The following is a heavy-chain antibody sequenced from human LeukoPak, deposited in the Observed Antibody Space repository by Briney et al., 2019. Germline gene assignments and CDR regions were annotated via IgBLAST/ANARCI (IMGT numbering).Heavy chain of an antibody. Sequence: ASVTVSFKASGYTFTSYGISWVRQAPGQGLEWMGWISAYNGNTNYAQKLQGRVTMTTDTSTSTAYMELRSLRSDDTAVYYCARGNIMITFGGVIADAFDIWGRGTMVTVSS. CDR1: GYTFTSYG. J-gene: IGHJ3*02. V-gene: IGHV1-18*01. CDR3: ARGNIMITFGGVIADAFDI. D-gene: IGHD3-16*02. CDR2: ISAYNGNT.